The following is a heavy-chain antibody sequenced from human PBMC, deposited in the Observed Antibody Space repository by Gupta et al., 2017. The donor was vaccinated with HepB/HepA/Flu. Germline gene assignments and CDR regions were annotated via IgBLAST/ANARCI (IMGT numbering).Heavy chain of an antibody. CDR2: IYSSGST. J-gene: IGHJ4*02. D-gene: IGHD1-1*01. CDR3: ARVAHGTLAEYYFDS. V-gene: IGHV4-4*07. CDR1: GGSINSYY. Sequence: QVQLQESGPGLVKSSETLSLICTVSGGSINSYYWSWIRQPAGKGLEWIGRIYSSGSTNYNPSLKSRVTMSVDTSKNQFSLNLSSVTAADTAAYYCARVAHGTLAEYYFDSWGQGTLVSVSS.